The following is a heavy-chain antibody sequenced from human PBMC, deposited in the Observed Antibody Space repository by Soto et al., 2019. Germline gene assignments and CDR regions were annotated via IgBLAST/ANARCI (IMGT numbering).Heavy chain of an antibody. CDR1: GFTVSSNY. V-gene: IGHV3-66*01. Sequence: GGSLRLSCAASGFTVSSNYMSWVRQAPGKGLEWVSVIYSGGSTYYADSVKGRFTISRDNSKNTLYLQMNSLRAEDTAVYYCARDWKGCSSTSCYWYHYYYMDVWGKGTTVTVSS. D-gene: IGHD2-2*01. CDR2: IYSGGST. CDR3: ARDWKGCSSTSCYWYHYYYMDV. J-gene: IGHJ6*03.